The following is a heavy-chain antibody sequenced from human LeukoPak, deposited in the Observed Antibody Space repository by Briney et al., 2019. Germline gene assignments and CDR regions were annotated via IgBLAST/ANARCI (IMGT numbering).Heavy chain of an antibody. CDR2: IKQDASEE. D-gene: IGHD1-26*01. V-gene: IGHV3-7*01. Sequence: GGSLRLSCAASGFTFAGYWISWVRQAPGKGLEWVANIKQDASEEYYVDSVKGRFTISRDNAKNSLYLQMNSLRAEDTAVYYCVRDRGRASVDYWSQGTLVTVSS. CDR3: VRDRGRASVDY. CDR1: GFTFAGYW. J-gene: IGHJ4*02.